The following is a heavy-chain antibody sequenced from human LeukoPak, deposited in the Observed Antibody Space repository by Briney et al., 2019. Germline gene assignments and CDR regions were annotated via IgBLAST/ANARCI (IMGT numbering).Heavy chain of an antibody. D-gene: IGHD4-17*01. CDR3: ATLTTTKTTSLYHFSS. CDR1: GYTFTGYY. J-gene: IGHJ4*02. Sequence: GASVKVSCKASGYTFTGYYMHWVRQAPGQGLEWMGWINPYSGGTNFAQKFRGGVTMTRDTSISTAYMDLSRLRSDDTAIYYCATLTTTKTTSLYHFSSWGQGTLVTVSS. V-gene: IGHV1-2*02. CDR2: INPYSGGT.